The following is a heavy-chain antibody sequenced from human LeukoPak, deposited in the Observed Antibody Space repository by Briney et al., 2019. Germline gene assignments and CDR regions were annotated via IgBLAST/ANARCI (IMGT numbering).Heavy chain of an antibody. CDR3: ARGGYYGSGNDFRFDP. D-gene: IGHD3-10*01. CDR2: IFYSGST. CDR1: SGSISTSNYY. Sequence: SETLSLTCTVSSGSISTSNYYWGWVRQPPGTALEWIGNIFYSGSTNYNPSLKSRVTISVDTSKNQFSLKLSSVTPADTAVYYCARGGYYGSGNDFRFDPWGQGTLVTVSS. V-gene: IGHV4-61*05. J-gene: IGHJ5*02.